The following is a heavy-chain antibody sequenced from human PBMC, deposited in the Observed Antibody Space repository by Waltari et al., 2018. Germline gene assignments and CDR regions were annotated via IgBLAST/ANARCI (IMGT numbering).Heavy chain of an antibody. Sequence: VQLVQSGAEVKKPGASVKVSCKASGYTFTSYDINWVRQATGQGLEWMGRMNPNSVNTGYEQKVQGRVTMTRNTSISTASMELSSLRSEDTAVYYCARPSAAAGDFDYWGQGTLVTVSS. CDR2: MNPNSVNT. CDR1: GYTFTSYD. J-gene: IGHJ4*02. D-gene: IGHD6-13*01. V-gene: IGHV1-8*01. CDR3: ARPSAAAGDFDY.